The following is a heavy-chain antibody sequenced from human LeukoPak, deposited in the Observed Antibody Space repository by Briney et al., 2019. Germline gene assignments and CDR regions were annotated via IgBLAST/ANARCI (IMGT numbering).Heavy chain of an antibody. D-gene: IGHD1-26*01. CDR1: SGSINNNTFY. J-gene: IGHJ4*02. Sequence: SETLSLTGTVSSGSINNNTFYWGWVRQPPGRGLEWLGSLYYSGSTYYNPSLKSRIAISVDTSKNHFSLKMRSVTAADTAVYYCARRSDSGSDDGEDYFDNWGQGTLVTISS. CDR2: LYYSGST. V-gene: IGHV4-39*02. CDR3: ARRSDSGSDDGEDYFDN.